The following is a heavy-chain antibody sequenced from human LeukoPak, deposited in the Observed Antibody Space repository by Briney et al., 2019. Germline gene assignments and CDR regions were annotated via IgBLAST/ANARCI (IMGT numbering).Heavy chain of an antibody. V-gene: IGHV3-30-3*01. CDR2: ISYDGSNK. Sequence: GGSLRLSCAASGFTFSSYAMHWVRQAPGKGLEWVAVISYDGSNKYYADSVKGRFTISRDNSKDTLFLQMHSPRPGDTAVYYCVREDTPATANYWGQGTLVTISS. D-gene: IGHD2-21*02. CDR3: VREDTPATANY. CDR1: GFTFSSYA. J-gene: IGHJ4*02.